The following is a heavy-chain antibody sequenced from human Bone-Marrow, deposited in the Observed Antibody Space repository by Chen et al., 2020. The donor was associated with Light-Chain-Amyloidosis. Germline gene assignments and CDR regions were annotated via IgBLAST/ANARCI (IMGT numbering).Heavy chain of an antibody. J-gene: IGHJ4*02. D-gene: IGHD5-12*01. CDR2: IYPDDSDA. Sequence: EVQLEQSGPEVKKPGESLKISCKGPGYTFPNYWIGWVRQMPGKGLEWLGVIYPDDSDARYSPSFEGQVTISADKSITTAYLQWRSLKASDTAMYYWARRRDGYNFDYWGQGTLVTVSS. V-gene: IGHV5-51*01. CDR3: ARRRDGYNFDY. CDR1: GYTFPNYW.